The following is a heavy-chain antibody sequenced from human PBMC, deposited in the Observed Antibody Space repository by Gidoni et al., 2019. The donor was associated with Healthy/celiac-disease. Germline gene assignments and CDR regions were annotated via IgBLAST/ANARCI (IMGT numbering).Heavy chain of an antibody. Sequence: VQLVASGGGLVQPGGSLRLSCAASGFTFSSYDMHWVRQATGKGLEWVSLIVQAGYRYYPGSVKGRFTTSRENAKNSLYLQMNSRRAGDTAVYYCARGRGGSYRFDPWGQGTLVTVSS. D-gene: IGHD1-26*01. V-gene: IGHV3-13*04. J-gene: IGHJ5*02. CDR1: GFTFSSYD. CDR2: IVQAGYR. CDR3: ARGRGGSYRFDP.